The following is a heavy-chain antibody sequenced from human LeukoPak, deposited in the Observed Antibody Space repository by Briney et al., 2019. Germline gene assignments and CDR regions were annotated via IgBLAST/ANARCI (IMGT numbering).Heavy chain of an antibody. V-gene: IGHV4-39*01. D-gene: IGHD3-22*01. J-gene: IGHJ4*02. CDR3: ARHVPPNYYDSSGYHNPFDY. CDR1: GGSISSSSYY. CDR2: IYYSGST. Sequence: SETLSLTCTVSGGSISSSSYYWGWIRQPLGNGLEWIGSIYYSGSTYYNPSLKSRVTISVDTSKNQFSLKLSSVTAADTAVYYCARHVPPNYYDSSGYHNPFDYWGQGTLVTVSS.